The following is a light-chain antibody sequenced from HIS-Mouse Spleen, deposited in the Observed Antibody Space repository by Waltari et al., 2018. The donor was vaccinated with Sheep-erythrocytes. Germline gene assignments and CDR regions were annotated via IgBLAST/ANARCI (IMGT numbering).Light chain of an antibody. Sequence: DIVMTQSPDSLAVSLGERATINCKSSQSVLYSSNNKNYLAWYQQKTGQPPKLLIYLASTRESGVPDRFSGSGSGTDFTLTISSLQDEDVAVYYCQQYYSTLTFGGGTKVEIK. J-gene: IGKJ4*01. CDR2: LAS. CDR3: QQYYSTLT. V-gene: IGKV4-1*01. CDR1: QSVLYSSNNKNY.